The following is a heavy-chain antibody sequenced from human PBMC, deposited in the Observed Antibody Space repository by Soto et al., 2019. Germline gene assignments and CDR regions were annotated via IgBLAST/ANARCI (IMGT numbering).Heavy chain of an antibody. CDR1: GYTFIGYY. D-gene: IGHD5-12*01. J-gene: IGHJ4*02. CDR3: TRKVRGYNFYS. V-gene: IGHV1-2*02. CDR2: LNPSTGGT. Sequence: ASVKVSCKASGYTFIGYYMHWVRQAPGRGLEWMGWLNPSTGGTKYAQRFQDRFTMTRDTSSSTADTELSILTSDETAVYFCTRKVRGYNFYSWGQGTLVTVSS.